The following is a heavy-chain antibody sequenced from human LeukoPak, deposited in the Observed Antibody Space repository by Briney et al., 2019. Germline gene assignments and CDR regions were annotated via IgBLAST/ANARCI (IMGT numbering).Heavy chain of an antibody. Sequence: SETLSLTCAVYGESFDGYYWSWIRQSPGKGLEWIGHINHVGITNHNPSLKSRVTISVDTSRNQFSLKLSSVTAADTAVYYCARLYWYSSLDYWGQGTLVTVSS. V-gene: IGHV4-34*01. J-gene: IGHJ4*02. CDR2: INHVGIT. D-gene: IGHD6-19*01. CDR1: GESFDGYY. CDR3: ARLYWYSSLDY.